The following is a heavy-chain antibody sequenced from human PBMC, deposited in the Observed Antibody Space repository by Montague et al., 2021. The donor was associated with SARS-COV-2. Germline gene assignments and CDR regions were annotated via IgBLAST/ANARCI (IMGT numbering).Heavy chain of an antibody. CDR1: GFTFSSYW. J-gene: IGHJ4*02. CDR2: IKQDGSEK. V-gene: IGHV3-7*01. Sequence: SLRLSCAASGFTFSSYWMSWVRQAPGKGLEWVANIKQDGSEKYYVDSVKGRFSISRDNAKNSLYLQMSGLRAEDTAMYYCTRLGWGYSDGLDYWGQGTLVTVSS. CDR3: TRLGWGYSDGLDY. D-gene: IGHD5-18*01.